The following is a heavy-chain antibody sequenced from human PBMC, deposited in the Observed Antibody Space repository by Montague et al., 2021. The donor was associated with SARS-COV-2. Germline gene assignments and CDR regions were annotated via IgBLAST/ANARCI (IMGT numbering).Heavy chain of an antibody. J-gene: IGHJ3*02. V-gene: IGHV4-31*03. CDR3: ARDTGISGAFDI. CDR2: IYYSGST. D-gene: IGHD2-15*01. Sequence: TLSLTCTVSGGSISSSSYYWGWIRQHPGKGLEWIGYIYYSGSTYYKPSLKSRVTISVDTSKNQFSLKLSSVTAADTAVYYCARDTGISGAFDIWGQGTMVTVSS. CDR1: GGSISSSSYY.